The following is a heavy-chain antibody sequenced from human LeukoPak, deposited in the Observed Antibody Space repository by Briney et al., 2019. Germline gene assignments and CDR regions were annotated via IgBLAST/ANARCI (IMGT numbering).Heavy chain of an antibody. CDR3: AKDPRSGAVAGYFDY. CDR2: ISYDGSNK. V-gene: IGHV3-30*18. Sequence: GGSLRLSCAASGFTFSSYGMHWVRQAPGKGLEWVAVISYDGSNKYYADSVKGRFTISRDNSKNTLYLQMNSLRAEDTAVYYCAKDPRSGAVAGYFDYWGQGTLVTVSS. D-gene: IGHD6-19*01. J-gene: IGHJ4*02. CDR1: GFTFSSYG.